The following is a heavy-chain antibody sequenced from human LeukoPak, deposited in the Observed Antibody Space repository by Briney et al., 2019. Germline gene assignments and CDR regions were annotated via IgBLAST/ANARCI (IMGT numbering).Heavy chain of an antibody. V-gene: IGHV4-59*01. Sequence: SETLSLTCSVSGVSTSSYYWSWIRQSPGKGLEWIGYISYSGGTNYNPSLKSRVTISLDTSKNQFSLQLSSVTAADMAVYYCVRGERLGGDYWGHGTLVTVSS. CDR1: GVSTSSYY. CDR3: VRGERLGGDY. D-gene: IGHD3-10*01. J-gene: IGHJ4*01. CDR2: ISYSGGT.